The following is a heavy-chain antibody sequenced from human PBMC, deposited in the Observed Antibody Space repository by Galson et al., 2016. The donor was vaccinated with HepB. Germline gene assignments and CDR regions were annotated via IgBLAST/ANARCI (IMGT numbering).Heavy chain of an antibody. D-gene: IGHD3-9*01. CDR2: VYFNGNT. J-gene: IGHJ4*02. V-gene: IGHV4-59*08. CDR3: ARNYDRLDY. Sequence: SETLSLTCIISGSSFNNYYWSWIRQPPGKGLEFIGYVYFNGNTTYNPSLKSRVTISLDTSKSQLSLRLTSVTAADTAGDYCARNYDRLDYWGQGTLVTVSS. CDR1: GSSFNNYY.